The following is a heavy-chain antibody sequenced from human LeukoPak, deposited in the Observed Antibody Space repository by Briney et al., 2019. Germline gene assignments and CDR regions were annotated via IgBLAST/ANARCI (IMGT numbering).Heavy chain of an antibody. Sequence: GASVKVSCKASGYTFTGYYVHWVRQAPGQGLEWMGWINPNSGGTNYAQKFQGRVTMTRDTSISTGYMELSRLRSDDTAVYYCTRTLIAAAGTSDFDYWGQGTLVTVSS. CDR3: TRTLIAAAGTSDFDY. CDR2: INPNSGGT. D-gene: IGHD6-13*01. CDR1: GYTFTGYY. V-gene: IGHV1-2*02. J-gene: IGHJ4*02.